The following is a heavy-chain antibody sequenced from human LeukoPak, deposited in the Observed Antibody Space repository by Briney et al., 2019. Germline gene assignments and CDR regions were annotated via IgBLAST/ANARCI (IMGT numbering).Heavy chain of an antibody. Sequence: GGSLRLPCSASGFTFSSYAMHWVRQAPGKGLEYVSAISTHGDSTYYADSVKGGFTISRDNSKNTLYLQMSSLRVEDMAVYYCVKESTTSWLFDYWGQGTLVIVSS. CDR2: ISTHGDST. CDR1: GFTFSSYA. D-gene: IGHD2-2*01. CDR3: VKESTTSWLFDY. J-gene: IGHJ4*02. V-gene: IGHV3-64D*06.